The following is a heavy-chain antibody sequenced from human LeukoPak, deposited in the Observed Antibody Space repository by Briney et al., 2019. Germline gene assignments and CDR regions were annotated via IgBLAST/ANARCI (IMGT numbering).Heavy chain of an antibody. Sequence: SETLSLTCTVSGGSISTYYWSWIRQPAGKQLEWIGRIYPSGSTSYNPSLKSRVTMSVDTSKKQFSLKVSSRTAADTAVYFCARARRLVHDTSFYIDSWGQGTLVTVSS. CDR1: GGSISTYY. CDR2: IYPSGST. CDR3: ARARRLVHDTSFYIDS. V-gene: IGHV4-4*07. D-gene: IGHD1-1*01. J-gene: IGHJ4*02.